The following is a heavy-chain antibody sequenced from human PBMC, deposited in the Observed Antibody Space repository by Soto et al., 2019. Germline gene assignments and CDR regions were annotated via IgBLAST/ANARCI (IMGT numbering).Heavy chain of an antibody. Sequence: PSETLSLTCTVSGGSISSYYWSWIRQPPGKGLEWIGYIYYSGSTNYNPSLKSRVTISVDTSKNQFSLKLSSVTAADTAVYYCARDRSVVLVAATPVYYYYYGMDVWGQGTTVTVSS. V-gene: IGHV4-59*01. J-gene: IGHJ6*02. CDR2: IYYSGST. CDR3: ARDRSVVLVAATPVYYYYYGMDV. D-gene: IGHD2-15*01. CDR1: GGSISSYY.